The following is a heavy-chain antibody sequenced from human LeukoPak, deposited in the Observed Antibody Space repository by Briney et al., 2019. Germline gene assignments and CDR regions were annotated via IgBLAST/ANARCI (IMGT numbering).Heavy chain of an antibody. CDR3: ARRAMVGGPVYYYYGMDV. J-gene: IGHJ6*02. CDR1: GYSFTSYW. V-gene: IGHV5-10-1*01. D-gene: IGHD5-18*01. CDR2: IDPSDSYT. Sequence: GEFLKISCKSSGYSFTSYWISWVRQMPGKGLEWMGRIDPSDSYTNYSPSFQGHVTISADKSISTAYLQWSSLKASDTAMYYCARRAMVGGPVYYYYGMDVWGQGTTVTVSS.